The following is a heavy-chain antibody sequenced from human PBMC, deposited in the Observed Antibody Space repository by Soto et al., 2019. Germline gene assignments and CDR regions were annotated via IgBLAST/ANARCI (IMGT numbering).Heavy chain of an antibody. CDR2: IYPGDSDT. Sequence: PGESLKISCKGSGYSFTSYWIGWVRQTPGKGLEWMGIIYPGDSDTRYSPSFQGQVTISADKSISTAYLQWSSLKASDTAMYYCARSIEVAGNHYYGMDVWGQGTTVTVSS. CDR1: GYSFTSYW. V-gene: IGHV5-51*01. CDR3: ARSIEVAGNHYYGMDV. J-gene: IGHJ6*02. D-gene: IGHD6-19*01.